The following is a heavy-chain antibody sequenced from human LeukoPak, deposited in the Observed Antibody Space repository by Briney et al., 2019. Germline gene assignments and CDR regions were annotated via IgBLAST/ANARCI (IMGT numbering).Heavy chain of an antibody. J-gene: IGHJ6*03. CDR1: GFTFSSYS. Sequence: GGSLRLSCAASGFTFSSYSMNWVRQAPGKGLEWVSYISSSSSTIYYADSVKGRFTISRDNAKNSLYLQMNSLRAEDTAVYYCARDRGRDYYYYMDVWGKGTTVTVSS. CDR3: ARDRGRDYYYYMDV. CDR2: ISSSSSTI. D-gene: IGHD1-26*01. V-gene: IGHV3-48*01.